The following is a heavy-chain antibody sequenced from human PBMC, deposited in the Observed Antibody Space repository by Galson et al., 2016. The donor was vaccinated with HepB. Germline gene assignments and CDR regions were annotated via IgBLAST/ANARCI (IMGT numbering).Heavy chain of an antibody. CDR2: NDPTDSYT. D-gene: IGHD4/OR15-4a*01. V-gene: IGHV5-10-1*01. CDR1: GYTFTSHC. Sequence: QSGAEVKKPGESLTISCKGSGYTFTSHCITWVRQMPGKGLEWMGRNDPTDSYTNYNPSFQGLVIISADKSISTVYLQWRSLKASDTAMYYCARLRRPGTTMVPDAFDIWGQGTMVTVSS. CDR3: ARLRRPGTTMVPDAFDI. J-gene: IGHJ3*02.